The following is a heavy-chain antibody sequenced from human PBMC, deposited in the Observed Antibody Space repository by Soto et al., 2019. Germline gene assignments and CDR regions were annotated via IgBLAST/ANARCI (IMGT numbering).Heavy chain of an antibody. V-gene: IGHV4-39*01. Sequence: SETLSLTCTVSGGSISSSSYYWGWIRQPPGKGLEWIGSIYYSGSTYYNPSLKSRVTISVDTSKNQFSLKLSSVTAADTAVYYCARHPRMGAAAGMFDPWGQGTLVTVSS. CDR3: ARHPRMGAAAGMFDP. J-gene: IGHJ5*02. CDR1: GGSISSSSYY. D-gene: IGHD6-13*01. CDR2: IYYSGST.